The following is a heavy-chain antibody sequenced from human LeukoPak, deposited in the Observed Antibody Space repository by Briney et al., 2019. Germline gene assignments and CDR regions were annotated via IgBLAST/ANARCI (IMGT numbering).Heavy chain of an antibody. CDR3: AKDQQLVPLNWFDP. Sequence: SGGSLRLSCAASGFTFSSCGMHWVRQAPGKGLEWVSAISGSGGSTYYADSVKGRFTISRDNSKNTLYLQMNSLRAEDTAVYYCAKDQQLVPLNWFDPWGQGTLVTVSS. D-gene: IGHD6-13*01. V-gene: IGHV3-23*01. J-gene: IGHJ5*02. CDR1: GFTFSSCG. CDR2: ISGSGGST.